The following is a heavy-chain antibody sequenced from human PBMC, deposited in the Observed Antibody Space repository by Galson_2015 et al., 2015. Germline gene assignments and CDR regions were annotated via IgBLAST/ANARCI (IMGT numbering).Heavy chain of an antibody. CDR1: GFTFSSYG. J-gene: IGHJ3*02. D-gene: IGHD4-17*01. CDR3: ARDTLYGDYPDDAFDI. Sequence: SLRLSCAASGFTFSSYGMHWVRQAPGKGLEWVAVIWYDGSNKYYADSVKGRFTISRDNSKNTLYLQMNSLRAEDTAVYYCARDTLYGDYPDDAFDIWAQGTMVTVSS. V-gene: IGHV3-33*01. CDR2: IWYDGSNK.